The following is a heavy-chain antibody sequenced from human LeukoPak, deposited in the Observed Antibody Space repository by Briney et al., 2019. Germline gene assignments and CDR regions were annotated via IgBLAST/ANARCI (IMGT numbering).Heavy chain of an antibody. V-gene: IGHV3-30*03. CDR2: ISYDGSNK. CDR1: GFTFSSYG. D-gene: IGHD5-18*01. J-gene: IGHJ5*02. Sequence: GGSLRLSCAASGFTFSSYGMHWVRQAPGKGLEWVAVISYDGSNKYYADSVKGRFTISRDNSKNTLYLQMNSLRAEDTAVYYCARGSRYSNWFDPWGQGTLVTVSS. CDR3: ARGSRYSNWFDP.